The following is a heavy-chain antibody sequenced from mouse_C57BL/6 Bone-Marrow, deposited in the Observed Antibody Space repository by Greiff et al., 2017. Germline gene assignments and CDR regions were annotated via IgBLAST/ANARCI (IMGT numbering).Heavy chain of an antibody. Sequence: VQLHQSGAELVRPGASVKLTCKASGYTFTDYYINWVKQRPGQGLEWIARIYPGSGNTYYNEKFKGKATLTAEKSSSTAYMQLSSLTSEDSAVYFCARPLNLLWSFAYWGQGTLVTVSA. CDR2: IYPGSGNT. J-gene: IGHJ3*01. CDR3: ARPLNLLWSFAY. V-gene: IGHV1-76*01. D-gene: IGHD2-1*01. CDR1: GYTFTDYY.